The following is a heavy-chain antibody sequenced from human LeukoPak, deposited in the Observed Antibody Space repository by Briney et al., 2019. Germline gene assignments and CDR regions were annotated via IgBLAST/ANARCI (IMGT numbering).Heavy chain of an antibody. J-gene: IGHJ6*02. V-gene: IGHV1-8*01. Sequence: ASVKVSCKASGYTFTSYDINWVRQATGQGLEWMGWMNPNSGNTGYAQKFQGRVTMTRNTPISTAYMELSSLRSEDTAVYYCARVHYYGSGSYPTNYYYYGMDVWGQGTTVTVSS. D-gene: IGHD3-10*01. CDR3: ARVHYYGSGSYPTNYYYYGMDV. CDR2: MNPNSGNT. CDR1: GYTFTSYD.